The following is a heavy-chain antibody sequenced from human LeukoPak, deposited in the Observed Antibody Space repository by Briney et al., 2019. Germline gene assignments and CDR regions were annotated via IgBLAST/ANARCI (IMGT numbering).Heavy chain of an antibody. D-gene: IGHD2-15*01. CDR1: GGSISSGGYS. Sequence: SETLSLTCAVSGGSISSGGYSWSWIRQPPGKGLEWIGYIYHSGSTYYNPSLKSRVTISVDRSKNQFSLKRSSVTAADTAVYYCARAHPVVVAATRLYYFDYWGQGTLVTVSS. J-gene: IGHJ4*02. CDR3: ARAHPVVVAATRLYYFDY. CDR2: IYHSGST. V-gene: IGHV4-30-2*01.